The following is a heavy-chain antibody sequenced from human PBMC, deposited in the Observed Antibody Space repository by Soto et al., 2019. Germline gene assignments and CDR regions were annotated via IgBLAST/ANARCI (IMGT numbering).Heavy chain of an antibody. J-gene: IGHJ4*02. D-gene: IGHD5-18*01. V-gene: IGHV4-30-4*01. CDR2: IYYSGST. Sequence: QVQLQESGPGLVKPSQTLSLTCTVSGGSISSGDYYWSWLRQPPGKGLEWIGYIYYSGSTYYNQSLKSRVTISVDTSKTQFTLKLSPVTAADTAVYYGASNSYGYTFCYYWGRGTLVTVSS. CDR3: ASNSYGYTFCYY. CDR1: GGSISSGDYY.